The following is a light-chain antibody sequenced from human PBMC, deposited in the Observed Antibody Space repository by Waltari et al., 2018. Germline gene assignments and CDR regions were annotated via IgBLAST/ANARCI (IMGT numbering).Light chain of an antibody. Sequence: DIQMTQSPSSVSAFVGDRVTITCRASQTISNWLAWYQQKPGKAPKHRIYGASDLHSGVPSRFSGSGAGTDFTLTISSLQAEDFATYYCQQVNSFPATFGGGTTVEIK. CDR2: GAS. V-gene: IGKV1-12*01. CDR3: QQVNSFPAT. CDR1: QTISNW. J-gene: IGKJ4*01.